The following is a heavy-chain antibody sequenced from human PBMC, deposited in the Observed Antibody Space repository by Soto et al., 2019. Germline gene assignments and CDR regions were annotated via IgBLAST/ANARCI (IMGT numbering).Heavy chain of an antibody. CDR3: ARLYGDYSRNYYGMDV. CDR2: IYHSGST. CDR1: SGSISSSNW. V-gene: IGHV4-4*02. D-gene: IGHD4-17*01. Sequence: PSETLSLTCAVSSGSISSSNWWSWVRQPPGKGLEWIGEIYHSGSTNYNPSLKSRVTISVDKSKNQFSLKLSSVTAADTAVYYCARLYGDYSRNYYGMDVWGQGTTVTVSS. J-gene: IGHJ6*02.